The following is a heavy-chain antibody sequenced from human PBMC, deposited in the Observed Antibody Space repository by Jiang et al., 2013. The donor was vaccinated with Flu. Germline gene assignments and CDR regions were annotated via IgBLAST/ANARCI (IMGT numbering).Heavy chain of an antibody. Sequence: GAEVKKPGASVKVSCKVSGYTLTELSMHWVRQAPGKGLEWMGGFDPEDGETIYAQKFQGRVTMTEDTSTDTAYMQLSSLRSEDTAVYYCATAQTQQWLVLRPQKDAFDIWGQGTMVTVSS. D-gene: IGHD6-19*01. CDR1: GYTLTELS. CDR3: ATAQTQQWLVLRPQKDAFDI. J-gene: IGHJ3*02. CDR2: FDPEDGET. V-gene: IGHV1-24*01.